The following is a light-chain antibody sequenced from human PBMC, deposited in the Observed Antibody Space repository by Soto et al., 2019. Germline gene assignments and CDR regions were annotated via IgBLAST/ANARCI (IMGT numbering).Light chain of an antibody. CDR2: AAS. CDR1: QSISTY. CDR3: QQSYNSLGT. J-gene: IGKJ1*01. V-gene: IGKV1-39*01. Sequence: DIQMTQSPSSLSASVGDRVTITCRASQSISTYLNLYQQKPGKAPNLLIFAASSLQSGVPSRFSGGGAGTDFTLTINSLQPEDFATYHCQQSYNSLGTFGQGTKVEIK.